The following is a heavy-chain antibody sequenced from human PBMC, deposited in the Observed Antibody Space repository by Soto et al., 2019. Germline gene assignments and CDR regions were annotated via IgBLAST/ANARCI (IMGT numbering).Heavy chain of an antibody. Sequence: GGSLRLSCAASGFTFSSYEMNWVRQAPGKGLEWVSYISSSGSTIYYADSVKGRFTISRDNAKNSLYLQMNSLRAEDTAVYYCARDPSNSDAFDIWGQGTMVTVSS. CDR3: ARDPSNSDAFDI. CDR1: GFTFSSYE. D-gene: IGHD7-27*01. J-gene: IGHJ3*02. CDR2: ISSSGSTI. V-gene: IGHV3-48*03.